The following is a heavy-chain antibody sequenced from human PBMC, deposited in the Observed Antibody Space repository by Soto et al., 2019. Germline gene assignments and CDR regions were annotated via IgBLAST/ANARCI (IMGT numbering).Heavy chain of an antibody. V-gene: IGHV1-58*01. J-gene: IGHJ4*02. CDR2: INVGSGNT. CDR3: AAGDSSGYYGG. CDR1: GFIFTSSA. Sequence: GASVKVSCKASGFIFTSSAVQWARQARGQRLEWIGWINVGSGNTNYAQKFQERVTITRDMSTSTAYMELRSLRSEDTAVYYCAAGDSSGYYGGWGQGTLVTVSS. D-gene: IGHD3-22*01.